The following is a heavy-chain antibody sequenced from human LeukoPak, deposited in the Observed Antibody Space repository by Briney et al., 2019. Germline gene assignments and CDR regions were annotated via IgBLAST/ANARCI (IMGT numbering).Heavy chain of an antibody. J-gene: IGHJ4*02. V-gene: IGHV1-69*05. Sequence: GASVKVSCKASGGTFSIYAISWVRQAPGQGLEWMGRIIPIFGTATYAQKFQGRVTIPTDESPSTAYMELSSLRSEDTAVYYCARVWGDGYNSDYFDYWGQGTLVTVSS. D-gene: IGHD5-24*01. CDR1: GGTFSIYA. CDR3: ARVWGDGYNSDYFDY. CDR2: IIPIFGTA.